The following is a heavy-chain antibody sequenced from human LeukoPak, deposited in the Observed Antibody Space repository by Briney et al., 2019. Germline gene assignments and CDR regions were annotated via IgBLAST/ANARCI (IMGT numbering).Heavy chain of an antibody. CDR3: ARGLTIFGVVNDGLDI. V-gene: IGHV3-74*01. CDR1: GFTFSSYW. D-gene: IGHD3-3*01. Sequence: PGGPLRLSCAASGFTFSSYWMNWVRQAPGKGLVWVSRIDTDGSSTTYADSVKGRFTISRDNAKNMLYLQMNTLRAEDTAVYYCARGLTIFGVVNDGLDIWGQGTKVTVSS. J-gene: IGHJ3*02. CDR2: IDTDGSST.